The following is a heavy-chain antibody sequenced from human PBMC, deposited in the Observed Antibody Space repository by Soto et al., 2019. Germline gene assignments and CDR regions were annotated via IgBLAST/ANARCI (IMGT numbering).Heavy chain of an antibody. J-gene: IGHJ6*02. CDR1: GGSISSGGYY. Sequence: PSETLSLTCTVSGGSISSGGYYWSWIRQHPGKGLEWIGYIYYSGSTYYNPSLKSRVTISVDTSKNQFSLKLSSVTAADTAVYYCARVPLRILGYCSSTSCENYYYGMDVWGQGTKVTVSS. CDR2: IYYSGST. CDR3: ARVPLRILGYCSSTSCENYYYGMDV. V-gene: IGHV4-31*03. D-gene: IGHD2-2*01.